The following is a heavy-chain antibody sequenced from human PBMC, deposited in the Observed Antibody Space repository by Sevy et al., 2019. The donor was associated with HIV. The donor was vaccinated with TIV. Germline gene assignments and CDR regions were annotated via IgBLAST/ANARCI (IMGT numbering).Heavy chain of an antibody. Sequence: GGSLRLSCAASGFTFSSYAMSWVRQAPGKGLEWVSSITDSGGSTYYADSVKGRFTISRDNSKNTLYLQMNGLRAGDTAVYYCAKAGASSGNSTSWGQGTLVTVSS. CDR2: ITDSGGST. D-gene: IGHD6-13*01. CDR3: AKAGASSGNSTS. CDR1: GFTFSSYA. J-gene: IGHJ5*02. V-gene: IGHV3-23*01.